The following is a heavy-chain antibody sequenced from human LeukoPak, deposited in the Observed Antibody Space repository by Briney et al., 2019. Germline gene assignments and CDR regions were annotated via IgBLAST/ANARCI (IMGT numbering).Heavy chain of an antibody. Sequence: SETLSLTCTVSGGSISSYYWSWIRQPPGKGLEWIGYIYYSGSTYYNPSLKSRVTISVDRSKNQFSLKLSSVTAADTAVYYCARDAVEYSSSVTFDYWGQGTLVTVSS. CDR2: IYYSGST. J-gene: IGHJ4*02. D-gene: IGHD6-6*01. CDR3: ARDAVEYSSSVTFDY. V-gene: IGHV4-59*12. CDR1: GGSISSYY.